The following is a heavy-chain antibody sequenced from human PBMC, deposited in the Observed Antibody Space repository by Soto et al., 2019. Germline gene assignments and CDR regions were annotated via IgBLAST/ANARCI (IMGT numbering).Heavy chain of an antibody. Sequence: EVQLVESGGGLIQPGGSLRLSCSGSGFTFSNYEMNWVRQAPGKGLEWVSYISGSGSTGYYADSVKGRFTISRDNAKNSLYLQMNSLRVDDTAVYYCARAPVVVTAVPAGFFDSWGQGTLVTVSS. V-gene: IGHV3-48*03. CDR3: ARAPVVVTAVPAGFFDS. J-gene: IGHJ4*02. CDR1: GFTFSNYE. CDR2: ISGSGSTG. D-gene: IGHD2-21*02.